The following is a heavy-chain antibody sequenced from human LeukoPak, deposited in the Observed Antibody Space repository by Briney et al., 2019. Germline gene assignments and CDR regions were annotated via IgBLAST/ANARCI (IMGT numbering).Heavy chain of an antibody. J-gene: IGHJ4*02. CDR2: ISYDGSNK. CDR1: GFTFSSCA. CDR3: QGRAMVTNDY. D-gene: IGHD5-18*01. Sequence: PGRSLRLSCAASGFTFSSCAMHWVRQAPGKGLEWVAVISYDGSNKYYADSVKGRFTISRDNSKNTLYLQMNSLRAEDTAVYYCQGRAMVTNDYWGQGTLVTVSS. V-gene: IGHV3-30-3*01.